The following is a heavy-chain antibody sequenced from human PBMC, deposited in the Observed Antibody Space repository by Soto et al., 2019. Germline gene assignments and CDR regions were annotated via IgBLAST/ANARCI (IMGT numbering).Heavy chain of an antibody. D-gene: IGHD5-12*01. V-gene: IGHV4-34*01. CDR1: GGSFSGYY. CDR3: ARGVLGDSGHDSSNWFDP. Sequence: QVQLQQWGAGLLKPSETLSLTCVVYGGSFSGYYWSWIRQPPGKGLEWIGEIIHSGSANYNPSLRGRVTISVETSKHQFSLKLTSVSAADTAVYYCARGVLGDSGHDSSNWFDPWGQGTLVTVSS. J-gene: IGHJ5*02. CDR2: IIHSGSA.